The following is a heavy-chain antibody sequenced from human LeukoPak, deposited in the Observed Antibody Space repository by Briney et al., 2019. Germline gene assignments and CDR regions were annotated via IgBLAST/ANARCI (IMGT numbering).Heavy chain of an antibody. D-gene: IGHD6-19*01. CDR1: GFIFITYV. J-gene: IGHJ4*02. CDR2: ISPSSGNI. V-gene: IGHV3-48*02. CDR3: ARAAYSSGPDY. Sequence: PGRSLRLSCAPSGFIFITYVMNWVRQAPGRGLEWVSYISPSSGNIHYADSVRGRFTISRDNAKNSLYLPLNSLRDEGTAMYFCARAAYSSGPDYWGQGTLVTVSS.